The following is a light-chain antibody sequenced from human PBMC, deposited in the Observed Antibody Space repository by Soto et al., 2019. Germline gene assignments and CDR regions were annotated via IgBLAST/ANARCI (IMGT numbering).Light chain of an antibody. V-gene: IGKV1-27*01. CDR3: QQSYSTPIT. CDR2: GAS. CDR1: QGIANY. Sequence: DIQMTQSPSSLSASVGDRVTITCRASQGIANYLAWYQQKPGKVPKLLIYGASTLHSGVPSRFSGGGSGTDFTLTISSLQPEDVATYYCQQSYSTPITFGQGTRLEIK. J-gene: IGKJ5*01.